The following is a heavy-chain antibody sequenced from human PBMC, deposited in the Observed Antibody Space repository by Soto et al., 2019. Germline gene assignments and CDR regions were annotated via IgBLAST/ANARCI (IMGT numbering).Heavy chain of an antibody. J-gene: IGHJ4*02. CDR2: LWYDGSNK. CDR1: GFRFSSYG. CDR3: ATEGKDDSVKGGFDN. V-gene: IGHV3-33*01. Sequence: QVQLVESGGGVVQPGRSLRLSCAASGFRFSSYGMNWVRQSPGKGLEWVAVLWYDGSNKFYGNSGKGRFTISRDNSRNTLYLQMNSLRDEDTGVYYCATEGKDDSVKGGFDNWGQGTLVTVSS. D-gene: IGHD3-22*01.